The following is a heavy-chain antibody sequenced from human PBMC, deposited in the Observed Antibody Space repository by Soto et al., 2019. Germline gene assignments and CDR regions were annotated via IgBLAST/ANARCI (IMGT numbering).Heavy chain of an antibody. V-gene: IGHV3-9*01. D-gene: IGHD2-15*01. J-gene: IGHJ6*02. CDR1: GGNVADYS. CDR2: ISWDGGRI. Sequence: ALWLSCAASGGNVADYSIHWVRQIPVKGLGWVSGISWDGGRIVYADSVKGRFTISRDNAKKSLFLQMNSLRPEDTALYYCAKVVVPATQPRYYFYGMDVWGQGTTVTVSS. CDR3: AKVVVPATQPRYYFYGMDV.